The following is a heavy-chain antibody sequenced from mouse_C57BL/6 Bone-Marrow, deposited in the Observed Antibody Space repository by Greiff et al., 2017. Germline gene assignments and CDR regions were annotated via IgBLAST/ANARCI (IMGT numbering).Heavy chain of an antibody. CDR3: ARSGYYVDYYAMDY. J-gene: IGHJ4*01. V-gene: IGHV1-81*01. CDR2: IYPRSGNT. Sequence: QVQLQQSGAELARPGASVKLSCKASGYTFTSYGISWVKQRTGQGLEWIGEIYPRSGNTYYNEKFKGKATLTADKSSSTAYMELRSLTSEDSAVYFCARSGYYVDYYAMDYWGQGTSVTGSS. CDR1: GYTFTSYG. D-gene: IGHD2-3*01.